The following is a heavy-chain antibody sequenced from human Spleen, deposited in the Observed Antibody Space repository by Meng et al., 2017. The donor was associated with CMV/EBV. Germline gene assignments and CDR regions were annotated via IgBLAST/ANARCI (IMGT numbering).Heavy chain of an antibody. J-gene: IGHJ6*02. Sequence: ASVKVSCKASGYTFTGYYMHWVRQAPGQGLEWMGWINPNSGGTNYAQKFQGRVTMTRDTSISAAYMELSRLRSDDTAVYYCAREGGVYLYYGMDVWGQGTKVTVSS. CDR1: GYTFTGYY. CDR2: INPNSGGT. D-gene: IGHD2-8*01. V-gene: IGHV1-2*02. CDR3: AREGGVYLYYGMDV.